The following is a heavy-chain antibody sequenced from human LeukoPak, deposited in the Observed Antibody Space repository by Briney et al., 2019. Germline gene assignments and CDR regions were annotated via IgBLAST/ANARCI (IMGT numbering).Heavy chain of an antibody. Sequence: GESRNISCKGSGYTFSSYWSGWVRQMPGKGLEWMGINYPDADDTRDSLSLPGQVTISVDTSIGTAYLQWSSLKDSDTAIYYCARQNDFRLDYWGQGTLVTVSS. CDR1: GYTFSSYW. CDR2: NYPDADDT. J-gene: IGHJ4*02. V-gene: IGHV5-51*01. D-gene: IGHD3-3*01. CDR3: ARQNDFRLDY.